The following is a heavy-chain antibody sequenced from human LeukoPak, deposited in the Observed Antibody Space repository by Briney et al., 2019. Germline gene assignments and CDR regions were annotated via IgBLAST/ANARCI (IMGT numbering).Heavy chain of an antibody. V-gene: IGHV1-8*01. J-gene: IGHJ6*02. CDR3: ARAQWIQLWLTGHHSYGMDV. D-gene: IGHD5-18*01. CDR1: GYTFTSYD. CDR2: MNPNSGNT. Sequence: GASVKVSCKASGYTFTSYDINWVRQATGQGLEWMGWMNPNSGNTGYAQKFQGRVTMTRNTSISTAYMELSSLRSEDTAVYYCARAQWIQLWLTGHHSYGMDVWGQGTTVTVSS.